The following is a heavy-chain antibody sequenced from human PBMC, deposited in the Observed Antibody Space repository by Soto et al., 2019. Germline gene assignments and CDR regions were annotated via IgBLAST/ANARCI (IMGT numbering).Heavy chain of an antibody. CDR1: GASMTNYY. D-gene: IGHD2-2*01. CDR3: AKEQDSVVVPAASDY. CDR2: VYYSGST. Sequence: LSLTCTVSGASMTNYYGSWIRQPPGKGLEHIGYVYYSGSTNYNPSLKSRVTISVDTSDNQFSLKLSSVTAADTAVYYCAKEQDSVVVPAASDYWGQGTLVTVSS. J-gene: IGHJ4*02. V-gene: IGHV4-59*01.